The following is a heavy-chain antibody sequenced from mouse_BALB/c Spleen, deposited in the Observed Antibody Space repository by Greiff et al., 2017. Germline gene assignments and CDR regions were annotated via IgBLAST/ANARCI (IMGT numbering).Heavy chain of an antibody. J-gene: IGHJ3*01. D-gene: IGHD1-1*01. Sequence: DVQLQESGGGLVQPKGSLKLSCAASGFTFNTYAMNWVRQAPGKGLEWVARIRSKSNNYATYYADSVKDRFTISRDDSQSMLYLQMNNLKTEDTAMYYCVRGHYGSSLGFAYWGQGTLVTVSA. V-gene: IGHV10-1*02. CDR1: GFTFNTYA. CDR2: IRSKSNNYAT. CDR3: VRGHYGSSLGFAY.